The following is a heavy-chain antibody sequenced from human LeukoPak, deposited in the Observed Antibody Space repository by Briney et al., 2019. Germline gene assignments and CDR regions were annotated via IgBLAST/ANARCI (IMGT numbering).Heavy chain of an antibody. CDR2: ISAYNGNT. D-gene: IGHD3-10*01. CDR1: GYTFNIYG. V-gene: IGHV1-18*01. CDR3: ARAWFGELSRYYYYYGMDV. J-gene: IGHJ6*02. Sequence: GASVKVSCKASGYTFNIYGIGWVRQAPGQGLEWMGWISAYNGNTNYAQKLQGRVTMTTDTSTSTAYMELRSLRSDDTAVYYCARAWFGELSRYYYYYGMDVWGQGTLVTVSS.